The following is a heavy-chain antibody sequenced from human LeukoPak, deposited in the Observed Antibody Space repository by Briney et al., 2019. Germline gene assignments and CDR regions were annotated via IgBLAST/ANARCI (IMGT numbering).Heavy chain of an antibody. D-gene: IGHD3-3*01. Sequence: GGSLRLSCATSGFIFSNAWMSWVRQAPGKGLEWVGHSESKVDGGTPDYAAPVKGRFTISRDDSKNTLYLQMNSLKTEDTAVYYCTTDENYDFWSGYYNYWGQGTLVTVSS. CDR1: GFIFSNAW. CDR3: TTDENYDFWSGYYNY. J-gene: IGHJ4*02. V-gene: IGHV3-15*04. CDR2: SESKVDGGTP.